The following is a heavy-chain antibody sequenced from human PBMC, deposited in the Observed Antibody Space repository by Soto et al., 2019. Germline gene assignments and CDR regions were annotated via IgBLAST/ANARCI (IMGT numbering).Heavy chain of an antibody. J-gene: IGHJ5*02. Sequence: QVQLVQSGPEEKKPGASVKVSCKASGYTFTSYPLNWLRQAPGQRPEWMGWINAGNGATKYSQKFQGRVSITRDTSASTTYMQLSRLRFDDTAMYYCATDRGGYCSGGSCSEAWFDPWGQGTLVTVSS. CDR2: INAGNGAT. CDR3: ATDRGGYCSGGSCSEAWFDP. D-gene: IGHD2-15*01. V-gene: IGHV1-3*05. CDR1: GYTFTSYP.